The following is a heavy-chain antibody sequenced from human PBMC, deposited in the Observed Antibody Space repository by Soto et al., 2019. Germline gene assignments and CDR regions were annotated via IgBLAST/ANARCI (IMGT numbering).Heavy chain of an antibody. V-gene: IGHV1-69*02. Sequence: SVKVSCKASGGTFSSYTISWVRQAPGQGLEWMGRIIPILGIANYAQKFQGRVTITADESTSTAYMEVSSLRSEDTAVYYCARGDFYYDSSGYYGGFAYWGQGTLVTVSS. CDR1: GGTFSSYT. CDR3: ARGDFYYDSSGYYGGFAY. CDR2: IIPILGIA. D-gene: IGHD3-22*01. J-gene: IGHJ4*02.